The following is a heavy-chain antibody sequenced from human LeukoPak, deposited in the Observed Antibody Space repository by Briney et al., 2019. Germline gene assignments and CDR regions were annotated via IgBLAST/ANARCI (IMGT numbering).Heavy chain of an antibody. CDR3: ARDTTVGSGMEH. V-gene: IGHV4-59*01. D-gene: IGHD3-10*01. CDR2: IYHGGTT. CDR1: GGSLSTYS. J-gene: IGHJ4*02. Sequence: SETLSLTCSVSGGSLSTYSWDWVRHSPGNRLEWIGYIYHGGTTNYNPSLKSRATISADTAKNQFSLRLRSVTAADTAIYYCARDTTVGSGMEHWGQGTLVSVSS.